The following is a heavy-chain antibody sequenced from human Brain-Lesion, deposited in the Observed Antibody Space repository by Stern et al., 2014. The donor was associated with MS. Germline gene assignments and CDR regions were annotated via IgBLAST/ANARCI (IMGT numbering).Heavy chain of an antibody. V-gene: IGHV3-74*02. D-gene: IGHD1-26*01. CDR1: GFTFSSYW. CDR2: INSDGSST. Sequence: EVQLLESGGGLVQPGGSLRLSCAASGFTFSSYWMHWVRQAPGKGLVWVSRINSDGSSTSYADSGKGRFTISRDNAKNTLYLQMNSLRAEDTAVYYCARRRIVGAYWYFDLWGRGTLVTVSS. CDR3: ARRRIVGAYWYFDL. J-gene: IGHJ2*01.